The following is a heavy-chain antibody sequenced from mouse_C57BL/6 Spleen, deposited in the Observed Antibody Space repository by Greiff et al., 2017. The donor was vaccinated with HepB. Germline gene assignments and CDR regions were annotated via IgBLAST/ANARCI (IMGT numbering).Heavy chain of an antibody. CDR1: GFSLTSYA. Sequence: VMLVESGPGLVAPSQSLSITCTVSGFSLTSYAISWVRQPPGKGLEWLGVIWTGGGTNYNSALKSRLSISKDNSKSQVFLKMNSLQTDDTARYYCARTTFYGSSPYAMDYWGQGTSVTVSS. V-gene: IGHV2-9-1*01. J-gene: IGHJ4*01. D-gene: IGHD1-1*01. CDR2: IWTGGGT. CDR3: ARTTFYGSSPYAMDY.